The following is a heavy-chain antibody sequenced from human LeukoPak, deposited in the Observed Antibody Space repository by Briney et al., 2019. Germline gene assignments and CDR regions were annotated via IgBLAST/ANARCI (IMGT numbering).Heavy chain of an antibody. CDR2: ISSSGSTI. CDR3: ARARLRFHPSRGYNWFDP. Sequence: PGGSLRLSCAASGVTFSDYYMSWIRQAPGKGLEWVSYISSSGSTICYADSVKGRFTISRDNAKNSLYLQMNSLRAEDTAVYCCARARLRFHPSRGYNWFDPWGQGTLVTVSS. J-gene: IGHJ5*02. V-gene: IGHV3-11*04. D-gene: IGHD3-3*01. CDR1: GVTFSDYY.